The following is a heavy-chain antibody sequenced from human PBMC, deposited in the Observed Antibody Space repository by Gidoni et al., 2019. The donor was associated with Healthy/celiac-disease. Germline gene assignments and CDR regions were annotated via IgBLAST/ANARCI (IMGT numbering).Heavy chain of an antibody. D-gene: IGHD3-16*01. CDR2: ASAYNGKT. Sequence: QVQLVQSGAEVKKPGASVEVSFKASCYTITSYVTSWVRQAPGQGLEWMGWASAYNGKTNYAQKLQGRVTMTTETSTSTAYMELRSLRSDDTAVYYCARDDREVLGGNIWGSPRFDYLGQGTLVTVSS. J-gene: IGHJ4*02. V-gene: IGHV1-18*01. CDR1: CYTITSYV. CDR3: ARDDREVLGGNIWGSPRFDY.